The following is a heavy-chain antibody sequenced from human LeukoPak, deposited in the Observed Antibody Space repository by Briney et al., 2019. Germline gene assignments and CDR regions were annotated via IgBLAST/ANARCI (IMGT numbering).Heavy chain of an antibody. CDR1: GGSFSGYY. J-gene: IGHJ2*01. V-gene: IGHV4-34*01. CDR3: ARGRREQWLVRRYFDL. CDR2: INHSGST. Sequence: PSETLSLTCAVYGGSFSGYYWSWIRQPPGKGLEWIGEINHSGSTNYNPSLKSRVTISVDTSKNQFSLKLSSVTAADTAMYYCARGRREQWLVRRYFDLWGRGTLVTVSS. D-gene: IGHD6-19*01.